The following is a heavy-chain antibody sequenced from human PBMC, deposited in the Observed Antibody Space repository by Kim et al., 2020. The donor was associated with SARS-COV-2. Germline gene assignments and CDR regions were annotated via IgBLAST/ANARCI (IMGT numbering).Heavy chain of an antibody. CDR2: IWYDGSNK. Sequence: GGSLRLSCAASGFTFSSYGMHWVRQAPGKGLEWVAVIWYDGSNKYYADSVKGRFTISRDNSKNTLYLQMNSLRAEDTAVYYCARDMSIAVAGGSDYWGQGTLVTVSS. V-gene: IGHV3-33*01. CDR3: ARDMSIAVAGGSDY. CDR1: GFTFSSYG. J-gene: IGHJ4*02. D-gene: IGHD6-19*01.